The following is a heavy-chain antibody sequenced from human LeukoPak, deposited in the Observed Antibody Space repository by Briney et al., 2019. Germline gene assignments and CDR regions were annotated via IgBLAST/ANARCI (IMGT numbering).Heavy chain of an antibody. D-gene: IGHD3-10*01. V-gene: IGHV3-23*01. Sequence: GGSLRLSCAASGFTFSSYGMSWVRQAPGKGLEWVSAISGSGGSTYYADSVKGRFTISRDNSKNTLYLQMNSLRAEDTAVYYCAKGAFGNYGSGSYYNKIDYWGQGTLVTVSS. CDR1: GFTFSSYG. CDR2: ISGSGGST. CDR3: AKGAFGNYGSGSYYNKIDY. J-gene: IGHJ4*02.